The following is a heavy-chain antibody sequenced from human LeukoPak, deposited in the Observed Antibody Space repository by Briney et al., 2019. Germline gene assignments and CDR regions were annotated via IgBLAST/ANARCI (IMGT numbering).Heavy chain of an antibody. CDR1: GGSFSDYY. CDR2: IHPDGST. CDR3: ASLAAAGLDAFDI. D-gene: IGHD6-13*01. J-gene: IGHJ3*02. Sequence: SETLSLTCAVYGGSFSDYYCTWIRQPPGKGLEWIGEIHPDGSTNYNPSLKSRVTISVDTSKNQFSLKLSSVTAADTAVYYCASLAAAGLDAFDIWGQGTMVTVSS. V-gene: IGHV4-34*01.